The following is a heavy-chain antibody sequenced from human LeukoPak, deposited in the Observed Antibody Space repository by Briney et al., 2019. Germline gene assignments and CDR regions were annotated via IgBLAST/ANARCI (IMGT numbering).Heavy chain of an antibody. D-gene: IGHD2-15*01. V-gene: IGHV3-48*03. CDR1: GFTFSSYE. J-gene: IGHJ5*02. Sequence: GGSLRLSCAASGFTFSSYEMNWVRQAPGKGLEWISYISSSGTTIYYADSVKGRFTISRDNAKNSLYLQMNSLRAEDTAVYYCARVGVVVAATGNLWFDPWGQGTLVTVSS. CDR2: ISSSGTTI. CDR3: ARVGVVVAATGNLWFDP.